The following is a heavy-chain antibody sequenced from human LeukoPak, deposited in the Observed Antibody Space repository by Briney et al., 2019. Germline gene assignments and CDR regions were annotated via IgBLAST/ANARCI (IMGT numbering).Heavy chain of an antibody. J-gene: IGHJ4*02. CDR1: GFTFSSYW. Sequence: GGSLRLSCAASGFTFSSYWMSWVRQAPGKGLEWVANIKQDGSDKYYVDSVKGRFTISRDNAKNSLYLQMNSLRAEDTAVYYCAKNSTWSRYYFDSWGQETLVTVSS. V-gene: IGHV3-7*01. CDR2: IKQDGSDK. D-gene: IGHD2/OR15-2a*01. CDR3: AKNSTWSRYYFDS.